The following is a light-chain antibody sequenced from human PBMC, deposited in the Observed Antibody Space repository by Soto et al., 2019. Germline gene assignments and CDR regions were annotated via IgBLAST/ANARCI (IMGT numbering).Light chain of an antibody. CDR2: DAS. J-gene: IGKJ1*01. CDR3: QQRSNWPRT. V-gene: IGKV3-11*01. Sequence: EIVLTQSPATLSLSPGERATLSCSASQSVSSYLAWYQQKPGQAPRLLIYDASNRATGIPARFSGSGSGTDFTLTISSLEPEDFAVYYFQQRSNWPRTFVQGTKVEI. CDR1: QSVSSY.